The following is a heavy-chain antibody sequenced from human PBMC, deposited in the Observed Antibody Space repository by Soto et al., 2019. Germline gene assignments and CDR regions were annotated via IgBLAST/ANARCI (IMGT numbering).Heavy chain of an antibody. D-gene: IGHD1-7*01. V-gene: IGHV5-51*01. CDR3: ARQNWNYSNDAFDI. J-gene: IGHJ3*02. CDR1: GYSFTSYW. Sequence: GAAVKISCEGCGYSFTSYWIGWLRQMPGKGLEWMGIIYPGDSDTRYSPSFQGQVTISADKSISTAYLQWSSLKASDTAMYYCARQNWNYSNDAFDIWGQGTMVTVSS. CDR2: IYPGDSDT.